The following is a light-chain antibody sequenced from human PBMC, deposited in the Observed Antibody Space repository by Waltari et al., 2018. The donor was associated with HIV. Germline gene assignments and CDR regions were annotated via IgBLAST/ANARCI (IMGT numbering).Light chain of an antibody. CDR3: MQSVQLPPT. CDR2: QVS. Sequence: EIVLTQAPLSLSVTPGQPATISCKSSQSLRHSDGKTYLYWYLQRPGQSPQLLIYQVSTRFSGVPDRFSGSGTWPFFTLKISRVEAEDVGTYYCMQSVQLPPTFGQGTRLDIK. CDR1: QSLRHSDGKTY. J-gene: IGKJ2*01. V-gene: IGKV2D-29*02.